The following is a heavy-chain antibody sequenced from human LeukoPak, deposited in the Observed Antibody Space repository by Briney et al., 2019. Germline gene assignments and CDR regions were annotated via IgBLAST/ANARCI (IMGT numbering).Heavy chain of an antibody. V-gene: IGHV4-39*01. CDR1: GGSISSSGYY. D-gene: IGHD4-11*01. CDR3: ARFRTLTTHFDY. CDR2: IYYSGSI. Sequence: PSETLSLTCTVSGGSISSSGYYWGWIRQPPGKGLEWIGTIYYSGSIYYNPSLKSRVTISVDTSKNQFSLKLSSVTAADTAVYYCARFRTLTTHFDYWGQGTLVTVSS. J-gene: IGHJ4*02.